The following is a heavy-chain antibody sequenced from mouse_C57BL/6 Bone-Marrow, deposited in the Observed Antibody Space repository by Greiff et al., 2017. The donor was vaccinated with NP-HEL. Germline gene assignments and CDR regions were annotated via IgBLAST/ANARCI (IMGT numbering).Heavy chain of an antibody. CDR1: GYTFTDYY. D-gene: IGHD3-2*02. Sequence: EVQLQQSGPELVKPGASVKISCKASGYTFTDYYMNWVKQSHGKSLEWIGDINPNNGGTSYNQKFKGKATLTVDKSSSTAYMELRSLTSEDSAVYYCARDSGYGFAYWGQGTLVTVSA. V-gene: IGHV1-26*01. CDR3: ARDSGYGFAY. CDR2: INPNNGGT. J-gene: IGHJ3*01.